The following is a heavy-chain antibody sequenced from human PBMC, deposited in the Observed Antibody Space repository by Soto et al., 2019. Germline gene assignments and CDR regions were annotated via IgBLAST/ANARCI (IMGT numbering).Heavy chain of an antibody. D-gene: IGHD1-7*01. CDR1: GGSISSYY. Sequence: ETLSLTCTVSGGSISSYYWSWIRQPPGKGLEWIGYIYYSGSTNYNPSLKSRVTISVDTSKNQFSLKLSSVTAADTAVYYCARLSPVELAIDYWGQGTLVTVSS. CDR2: IYYSGST. V-gene: IGHV4-59*08. CDR3: ARLSPVELAIDY. J-gene: IGHJ4*02.